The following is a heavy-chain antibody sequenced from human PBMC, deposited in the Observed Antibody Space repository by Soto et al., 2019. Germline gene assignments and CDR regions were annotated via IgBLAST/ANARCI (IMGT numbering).Heavy chain of an antibody. CDR2: ISYDGSNK. D-gene: IGHD5-12*01. CDR3: ARENLDIVSTLFPYFDN. J-gene: IGHJ4*02. V-gene: IGHV3-30*03. CDR1: GFTFSSHA. Sequence: QVQLVESGGGVVQPGTSLRLSCATSGFTFSSHAMHWLRQAPGKGLEWVTVISYDGSNKYYADSVRGRFTISRDNSKNTVSLQMNSLRAEDTAVYYCARENLDIVSTLFPYFDNWGQGNLVTVST.